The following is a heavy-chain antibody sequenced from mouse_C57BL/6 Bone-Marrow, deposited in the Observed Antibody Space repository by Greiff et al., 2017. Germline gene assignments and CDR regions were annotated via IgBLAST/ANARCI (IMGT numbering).Heavy chain of an antibody. D-gene: IGHD2-4*01. Sequence: DVQLVESGGGLVKPGGSLKLSCAASGFTFSSSAMSWVRQTPEKRLEWVATISDGGSYTYYPDNVKGRFTISRDNAKNNLYLQMSHLKSEDTAMYYCARPRDYDVAWFAYWGQGTLVTVSA. CDR3: ARPRDYDVAWFAY. J-gene: IGHJ3*01. CDR2: ISDGGSYT. V-gene: IGHV5-4*01. CDR1: GFTFSSSA.